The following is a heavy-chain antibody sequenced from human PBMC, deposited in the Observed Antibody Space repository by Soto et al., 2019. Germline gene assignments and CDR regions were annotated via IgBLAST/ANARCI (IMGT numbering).Heavy chain of an antibody. CDR3: ARDDQRGDPTRQEFDY. D-gene: IGHD3-16*01. Sequence: ASVKVSCKASGYTFTSYGISWVRQAPGQGLEWMGWISAYNGNTNYAQKLQGRVTMTTDTSTSTAYMELRSLRSDDTAVYYCARDDQRGDPTRQEFDYWGQGTLVTVSS. CDR1: GYTFTSYG. V-gene: IGHV1-18*01. J-gene: IGHJ4*02. CDR2: ISAYNGNT.